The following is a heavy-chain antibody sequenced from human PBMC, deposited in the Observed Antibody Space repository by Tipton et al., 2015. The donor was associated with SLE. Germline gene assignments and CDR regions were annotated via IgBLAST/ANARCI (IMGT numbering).Heavy chain of an antibody. V-gene: IGHV1-18*01. CDR3: ARVRPGGGLGIRDA. J-gene: IGHJ6*03. CDR2: ISAYNGNT. Sequence: QSGAEVKKPGASVKVSCKASGYTFTTYGISWVRQAPGQGLEWMGWISAYNGNTNYAQKLQGRVTMTTDTSTSTAYMELRSLRSDATAGYYWARVRPGGGLGIRDAGGKGTTVTVSS. CDR1: GYTFTTYG. D-gene: IGHD3-16*01.